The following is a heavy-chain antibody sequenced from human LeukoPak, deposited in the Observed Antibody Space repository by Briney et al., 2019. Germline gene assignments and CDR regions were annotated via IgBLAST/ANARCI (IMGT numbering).Heavy chain of an antibody. CDR1: GFTVSSNY. D-gene: IGHD3-10*01. CDR2: VYSGGNT. CDR3: ARDDGAGGPFDY. J-gene: IGHJ4*02. Sequence: GGSLRLSCAVSGFTVSSNYMNGVRQAPGKGLEWVSIVYSGGNTYYADSVKGGFTISRDNPKNTLYLQMNSLRAEDTAVYYCARDDGAGGPFDYWGQGTLVSVSS. V-gene: IGHV3-66*01.